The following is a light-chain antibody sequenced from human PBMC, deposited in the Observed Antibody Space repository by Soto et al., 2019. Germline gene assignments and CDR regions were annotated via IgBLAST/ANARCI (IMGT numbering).Light chain of an antibody. CDR3: QQYNNWTPVT. CDR2: GAS. CDR1: QSVSSN. Sequence: ETVMTQSPAALSVSPGERATLSCRASQSVSSNVAWYQQTPGQAPRLLIYGASTRAAGIPDRFSGSGSGTEFTLTVSSLTSEDFAFYYCQQYNNWTPVTFGQGTRLDIK. J-gene: IGKJ5*01. V-gene: IGKV3-15*01.